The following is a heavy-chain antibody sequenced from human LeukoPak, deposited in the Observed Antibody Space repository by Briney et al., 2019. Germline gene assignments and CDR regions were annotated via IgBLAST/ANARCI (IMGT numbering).Heavy chain of an antibody. Sequence: GGSLRLSCAASGFTVSSNYMSWVRQAPGKGLEWVSVIYSGGSTYYADSVKGRFTISRDNSKNTLYLQMNSLRAGDTAVYYCAKNQWAFHAFDIWGQGTMVTVSS. V-gene: IGHV3-53*01. CDR3: AKNQWAFHAFDI. J-gene: IGHJ3*02. CDR2: IYSGGST. CDR1: GFTVSSNY. D-gene: IGHD1-14*01.